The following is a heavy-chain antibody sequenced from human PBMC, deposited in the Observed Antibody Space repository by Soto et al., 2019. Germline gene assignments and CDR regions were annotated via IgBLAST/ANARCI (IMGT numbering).Heavy chain of an antibody. CDR1: GFTFSSYG. J-gene: IGHJ4*02. D-gene: IGHD4-4*01. Sequence: QVQLVESGGGVVQPGRSLRLSCAASGFTFSSYGMHWVRQAPGKGLEWVAVISYDGSNKYYADSVKGRFTISSDNSKNTLYLQMNSLRAEDTAVYYCAKDKGRWLQYLFDYWGQGTLVTVSS. CDR2: ISYDGSNK. CDR3: AKDKGRWLQYLFDY. V-gene: IGHV3-30*18.